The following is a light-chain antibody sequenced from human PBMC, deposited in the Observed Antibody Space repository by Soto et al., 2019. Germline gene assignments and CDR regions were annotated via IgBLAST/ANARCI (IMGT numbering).Light chain of an antibody. CDR3: QQYNSYPWT. Sequence: DIQMTQSPSTLSASVGDRATITCRASQSISSRLAWYQQKPGKAPKLLIYKASSLESGVPSRFSGSGSGTEFTLTISSLQPDGFATYYCQQYNSYPWTFGQETKVEIK. CDR2: KAS. V-gene: IGKV1-5*03. J-gene: IGKJ1*01. CDR1: QSISSR.